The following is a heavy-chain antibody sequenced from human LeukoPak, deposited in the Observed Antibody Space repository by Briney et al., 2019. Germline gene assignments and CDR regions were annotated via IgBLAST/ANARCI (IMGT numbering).Heavy chain of an antibody. D-gene: IGHD3-10*01. CDR3: ARDGGGYYFDY. CDR1: GFTFSSYW. Sequence: PGGSLRLSCAASGFTFSSYWMSWVRQAPGKGLEWVANIKQGGSEKYYVDSVKGRFTISRDNAKNSLYLQMNSLRAEDTAVYYCARDGGGYYFDYWGQGTLVTVSS. CDR2: IKQGGSEK. V-gene: IGHV3-7*03. J-gene: IGHJ4*02.